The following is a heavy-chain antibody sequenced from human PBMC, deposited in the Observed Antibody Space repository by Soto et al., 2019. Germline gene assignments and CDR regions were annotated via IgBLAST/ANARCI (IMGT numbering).Heavy chain of an antibody. V-gene: IGHV4-39*01. J-gene: IGHJ4*02. Sequence: QLQLQESGPGLVKPSETLSLTCTVSGGSISSSSYYWGWIRQPPGKGLEWIGSIYYSGSTYYSGSTYYNPSLKSRVTISVDTSKNQFSLKLSSVTAADTAVYYCARHGMDYSDSSGYYYSPYYFDYWGQGTLVTVSS. CDR3: ARHGMDYSDSSGYYYSPYYFDY. D-gene: IGHD3-22*01. CDR1: GGSISSSSYY. CDR2: IYYSGSTYYSGST.